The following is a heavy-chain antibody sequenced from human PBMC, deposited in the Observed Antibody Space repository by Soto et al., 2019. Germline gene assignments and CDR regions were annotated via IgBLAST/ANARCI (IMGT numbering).Heavy chain of an antibody. D-gene: IGHD2-8*02. CDR1: GGSISSYY. Sequence: PSETLSLTCTVSGGSISSYYWNWIRQPPGKGLEWIGYINHSGSTNYNPSLKSRVTISVDTSKNQFSLKLTSVTAADTAVYYCARDKITGLFDYWGQGTLVTSPQ. J-gene: IGHJ4*02. CDR2: INHSGST. V-gene: IGHV4-59*12. CDR3: ARDKITGLFDY.